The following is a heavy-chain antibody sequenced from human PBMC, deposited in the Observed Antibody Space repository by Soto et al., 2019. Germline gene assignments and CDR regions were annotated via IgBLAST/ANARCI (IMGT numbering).Heavy chain of an antibody. J-gene: IGHJ3*02. CDR2: ISYDGSNK. CDR3: AKDSKKAYYYDSSGCDAFDI. D-gene: IGHD3-22*01. Sequence: PGGSLRLSCAASGFTFSSYAMHWVRQAPGKGLEWVAVISYDGSNKYYADSVKGRFTISRDNSKNTLYLQMNSLRAEDTAVYYCAKDSKKAYYYDSSGCDAFDIWGQGTMVTVSS. CDR1: GFTFSSYA. V-gene: IGHV3-30-3*01.